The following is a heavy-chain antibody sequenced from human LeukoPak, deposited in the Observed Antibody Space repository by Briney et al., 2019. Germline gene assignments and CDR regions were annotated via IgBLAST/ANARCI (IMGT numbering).Heavy chain of an antibody. V-gene: IGHV3-30*04. Sequence: PGRSLRLSCAASGFTFSSYAMHWVRQAPGKGLEWVAVISYEGRNKYHADSVKGRFSISRDNSKNTLSLQMNSLRAEDTAVYYCARHLTGVTGYTYGRGIDYWGQGTLVTVSS. D-gene: IGHD5-18*01. CDR1: GFTFSSYA. CDR2: ISYEGRNK. CDR3: ARHLTGVTGYTYGRGIDY. J-gene: IGHJ4*02.